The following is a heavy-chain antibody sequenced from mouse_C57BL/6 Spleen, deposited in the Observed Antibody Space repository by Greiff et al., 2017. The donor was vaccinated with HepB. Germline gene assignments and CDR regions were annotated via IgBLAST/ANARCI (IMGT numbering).Heavy chain of an antibody. CDR3: ARRFITTVVPYWYFDV. D-gene: IGHD1-1*01. Sequence: VQLQQPGAELVKPGASVKLSCKASGYTFTSYWMHWVKQRPGQGLEWIGMIHPNSGSTNYNEKFKSKATLTVDKSSSTAYMQLSSLTSEDSAVYYCARRFITTVVPYWYFDVWGTGTTVTVSS. CDR1: GYTFTSYW. CDR2: IHPNSGST. V-gene: IGHV1-64*01. J-gene: IGHJ1*03.